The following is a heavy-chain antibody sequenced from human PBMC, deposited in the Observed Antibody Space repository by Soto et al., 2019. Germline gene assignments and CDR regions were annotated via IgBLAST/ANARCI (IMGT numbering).Heavy chain of an antibody. CDR2: IGGTGSDT. J-gene: IGHJ5*01. V-gene: IGHV3-23*01. CDR1: RFTFSDFA. Sequence: DVQLLESGGGLVQPGGSLTLSCADSRFTFSDFAMSWVRQAPGKGLEWVSSIGGTGSDTYYADFVKGPFTISRDNTRNALFLQMDTLSDEETAEYYCAKDSVPYNGKWDWFYSSGQGTLVTVSS. D-gene: IGHD1-26*01. CDR3: AKDSVPYNGKWDWFYS.